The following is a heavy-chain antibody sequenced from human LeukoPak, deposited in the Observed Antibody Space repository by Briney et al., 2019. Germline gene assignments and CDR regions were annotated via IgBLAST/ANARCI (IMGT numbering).Heavy chain of an antibody. Sequence: QPGGSLRLSCAASGFTFSNYAMSWVRQAPGKGLEWVSAISGSGGYTYYADSVKGRFTISRDNSKNTLYLLMNSLRAEDSAVYYCARDRTRDCSGGSCYRHYFDYWGQGTLVSVSS. CDR1: GFTFSNYA. D-gene: IGHD2-15*01. V-gene: IGHV3-23*01. CDR3: ARDRTRDCSGGSCYRHYFDY. CDR2: ISGSGGYT. J-gene: IGHJ4*02.